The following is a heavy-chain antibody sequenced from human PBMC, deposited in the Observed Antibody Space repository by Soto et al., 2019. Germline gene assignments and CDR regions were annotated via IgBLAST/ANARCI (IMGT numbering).Heavy chain of an antibody. V-gene: IGHV3-74*01. CDR3: ARERVLVVRRNWYFDL. J-gene: IGHJ2*01. CDR2: INSDGSST. Sequence: EVQLVECGGGLVQPGGSLRLSCAASGFTFSSYWMHWVRQAPGKGLVWVSRINSDGSSTSYADSVKGRFTISRDNAKNTLYLQMNSLRAEDTAVYYCARERVLVVRRNWYFDLWGRGTLVTVSS. D-gene: IGHD3-22*01. CDR1: GFTFSSYW.